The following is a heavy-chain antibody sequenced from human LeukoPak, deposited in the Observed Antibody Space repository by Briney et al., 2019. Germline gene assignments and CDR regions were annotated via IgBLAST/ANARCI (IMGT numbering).Heavy chain of an antibody. J-gene: IGHJ5*02. CDR2: IRSKANSYAT. CDR3: TRQRAGTTYSNWFDP. V-gene: IGHV3-73*01. CDR1: GFTFSGSA. D-gene: IGHD1-7*01. Sequence: GGSLRLSCAASGFTFSGSAMHWVRQASGKGLEWVGRIRSKANSYATAYAASVKGRFTISRDDSKNTAYLQMNSLKTEDTAVYYCTRQRAGTTYSNWFDPWGQGTLVTASS.